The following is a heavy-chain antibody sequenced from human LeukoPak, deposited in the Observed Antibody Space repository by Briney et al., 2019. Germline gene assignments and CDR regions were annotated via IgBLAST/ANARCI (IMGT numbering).Heavy chain of an antibody. CDR1: GGSFSDYS. V-gene: IGHV4-34*01. D-gene: IGHD5-18*01. CDR2: INPSGAT. Sequence: SETLSLTCAVYGGSFSDYSWSWIRQPRGRGLGWIGEINPSGATNNNPPLMSRVSMSVDTSKNQISLRVSSVTAADTAVYYCARVGYSYSINDWSRTGLGAYPTKYYYYMDVWGKGTTVTVSS. J-gene: IGHJ6*03. CDR3: ARVGYSYSINDWSRTGLGAYPTKYYYYMDV.